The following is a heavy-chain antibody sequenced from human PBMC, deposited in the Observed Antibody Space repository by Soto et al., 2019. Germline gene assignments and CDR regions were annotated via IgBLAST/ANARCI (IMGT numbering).Heavy chain of an antibody. J-gene: IGHJ6*03. V-gene: IGHV3-74*02. CDR2: INSDGSVS. D-gene: IGHD2-15*01. CDR3: ARGDRVGGTGYSLAGSFYYHMEV. Sequence: EVQLVESGVGLVQPGGSLRLSCAASGFTFSNYWMYWVRQAPGKGLEWVSRINSDGSVSSYADSVQGRLTISSNNVKNTLYLQMDRLRAEDTAVYSCARGDRVGGTGYSLAGSFYYHMEVWSNGTTVTDYS. CDR1: GFTFSNYW.